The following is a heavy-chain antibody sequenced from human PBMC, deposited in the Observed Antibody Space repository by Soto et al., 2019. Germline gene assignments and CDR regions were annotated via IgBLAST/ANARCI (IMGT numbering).Heavy chain of an antibody. V-gene: IGHV3-33*01. CDR1: GFTFSSYG. CDR3: ARGIAGPGYYFDY. J-gene: IGHJ4*02. CDR2: IWYDGSNK. Sequence: GGSLRLSCAASGFTFSSYGMHWVRQAPGKGLEWVAVIWYDGSNKYYADSVKGRFTISRDNSKNTLYLQMNSLRAEDTAVYYCARGIAGPGYYFDYWGQGTLVTVSS. D-gene: IGHD7-27*01.